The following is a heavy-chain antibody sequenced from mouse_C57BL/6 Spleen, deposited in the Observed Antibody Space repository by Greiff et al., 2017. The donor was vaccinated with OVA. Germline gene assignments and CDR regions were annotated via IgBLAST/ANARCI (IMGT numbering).Heavy chain of an antibody. J-gene: IGHJ2*01. CDR2: INPNNGGT. V-gene: IGHV1-22*01. D-gene: IGHD2-4*01. Sequence: VQLQQSGPELVKPGASVKMSCKASGYTFTDSYMHWVKQSHGKSLEWIGYINPNNGGTSYNQKFKGKATLTVNTSSSTAYMELRSLTSDESAVYYCARGVYEYGDDFDYWGQGTTLTVSS. CDR3: ARGVYEYGDDFDY. CDR1: GYTFTDSY.